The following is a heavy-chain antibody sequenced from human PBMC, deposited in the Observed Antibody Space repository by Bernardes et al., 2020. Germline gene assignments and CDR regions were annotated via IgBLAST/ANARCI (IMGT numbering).Heavy chain of an antibody. V-gene: IGHV5-51*01. CDR3: ARLGCSSTSCYPSLYYYGMDV. CDR2: IYPGDSDT. Sequence: GESLKISCKGSGYSFTSYWIGWVRQMPGKGLEWMGIIYPGDSDTRYSPSFQGQVTISADKSISTAYLQWSSLKASDTAMYYCARLGCSSTSCYPSLYYYGMDVWGQGTTVTVSS. J-gene: IGHJ6*02. D-gene: IGHD2-2*01. CDR1: GYSFTSYW.